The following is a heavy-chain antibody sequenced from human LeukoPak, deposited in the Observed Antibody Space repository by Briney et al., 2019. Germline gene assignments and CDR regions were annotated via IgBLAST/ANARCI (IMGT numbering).Heavy chain of an antibody. CDR1: GDSFSSNSAA. V-gene: IGHV6-1*01. CDR3: ARGDTLYSSGWFTDWFDP. J-gene: IGHJ5*02. Sequence: SQTLSLTCAISGDSFSSNSAAWNWIRQSPSRGLEWLGRTYYRSKWYNDYAVSVKSRITINPDTSKNQFSLQLNSVTPEDTAVYYCARGDTLYSSGWFTDWFDPWGQGTLVTVSS. D-gene: IGHD6-19*01. CDR2: TYYRSKWYN.